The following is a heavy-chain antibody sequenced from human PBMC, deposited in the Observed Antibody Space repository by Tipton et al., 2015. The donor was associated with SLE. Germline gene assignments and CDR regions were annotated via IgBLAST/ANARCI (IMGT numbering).Heavy chain of an antibody. D-gene: IGHD6-19*01. CDR1: GGSFSGYY. V-gene: IGHV4-34*01. CDR2: INHSGST. J-gene: IGHJ4*02. Sequence: TLSLTCAVYGGSFSGYYWSWIRQPPGKGLEWIGEINHSGSTNYNPSLKSRVTISVDTSKNQFSLKLISVTAADTAVYYCARGPEQWLVNPHYFDYWGQGTLVTVSS. CDR3: ARGPEQWLVNPHYFDY.